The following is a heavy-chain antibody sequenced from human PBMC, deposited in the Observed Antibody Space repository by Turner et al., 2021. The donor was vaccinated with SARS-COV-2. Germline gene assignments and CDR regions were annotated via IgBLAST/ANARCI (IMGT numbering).Heavy chain of an antibody. J-gene: IGHJ3*02. V-gene: IGHV3-21*01. D-gene: IGHD6-19*01. CDR2: ISSSSSFI. CDR3: ARAEEHSREWLVPKIPFDI. CDR1: GFTSSSDS. Sequence: EVQLVESGGGLVKPGWSLRLPCAASGFTSSSDSMNGVRQAPGKGLAWVSSISSSSSFIYYPDSVKGRFTISRDNAKNSLYLQMNSLRAEDTAVYYCARAEEHSREWLVPKIPFDIWGQGTMVTVSS.